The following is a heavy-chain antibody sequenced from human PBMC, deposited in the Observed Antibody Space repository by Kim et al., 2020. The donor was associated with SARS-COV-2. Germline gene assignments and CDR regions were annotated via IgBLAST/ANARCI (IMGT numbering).Heavy chain of an antibody. V-gene: IGHV3-30*07. D-gene: IGHD6-13*01. CDR3: ASEIIAAAGRDY. Sequence: KYNADSVKGRFTSSREKSTNTLYLQMNSLRAEDTAVYYCASEIIAAAGRDYWGQGTLVTVSS. CDR2: K. J-gene: IGHJ4*02.